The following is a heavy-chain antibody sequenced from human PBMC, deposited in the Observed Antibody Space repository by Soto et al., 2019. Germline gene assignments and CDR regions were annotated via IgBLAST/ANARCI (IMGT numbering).Heavy chain of an antibody. CDR2: IYYSGRT. CDR1: GGSISSGGYY. D-gene: IGHD6-6*01. J-gene: IGHJ5*02. Sequence: RSETLSLTCTVSGGSISSGGYYWSWIRQHPGKGLEWIGYIYYSGRTYYNPSLHSRVSIAVDTTENQFSLKLTSVTAADTSVYYCARGSFSSSSSWFDPWGRGTLVTVSS. CDR3: ARGSFSSSSSWFDP. V-gene: IGHV4-31*03.